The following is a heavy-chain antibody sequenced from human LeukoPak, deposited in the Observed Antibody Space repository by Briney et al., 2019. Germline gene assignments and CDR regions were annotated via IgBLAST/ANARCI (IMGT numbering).Heavy chain of an antibody. D-gene: IGHD6-13*01. V-gene: IGHV3-23*01. CDR1: GFTFSTYA. CDR3: ARDQEAAGTDY. Sequence: GGSLRLSCEASGFTFSTYAMSWVRQAPGKGLEWVSGISVRGGSTYYADSVKGRSTISRDNAKNSQYLQMNSLRAEDTAVYYCARDQEAAGTDYWGQGTLVTVSS. CDR2: ISVRGGST. J-gene: IGHJ4*02.